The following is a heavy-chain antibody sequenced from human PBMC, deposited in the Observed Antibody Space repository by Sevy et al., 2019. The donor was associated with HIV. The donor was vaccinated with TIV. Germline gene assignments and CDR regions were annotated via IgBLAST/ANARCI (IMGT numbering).Heavy chain of an antibody. CDR3: AKDIPGYSGFDH. J-gene: IGHJ4*02. Sequence: GSLRLSCAASGFNFDDYTMHWVRQVPGKGLEWVSLISWDAKKTDYADPVEGRFTVSRDNRKNSLYLQMNSLRSEDTALYFCAKDIPGYSGFDHWGQGTLVTVSS. V-gene: IGHV3-43*01. CDR2: ISWDAKKT. D-gene: IGHD3-10*01. CDR1: GFNFDDYT.